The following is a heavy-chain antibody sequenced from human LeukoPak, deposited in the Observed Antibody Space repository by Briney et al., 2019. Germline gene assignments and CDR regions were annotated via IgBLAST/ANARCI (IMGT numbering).Heavy chain of an antibody. CDR1: GGSISGYY. CDR2: IYYSGST. V-gene: IGHV4-59*01. CDR3: ARGGPEALYYFDY. Sequence: SETLSLTCTVSGGSISGYYWSWIRQPPGKGLEWIGYIYYSGSTNCNPSLKSRVTISVDTSKNQFSLKVRSVTATDTAVYHCARGGPEALYYFDYWGQGTLVTVSS. J-gene: IGHJ4*02. D-gene: IGHD2-2*01.